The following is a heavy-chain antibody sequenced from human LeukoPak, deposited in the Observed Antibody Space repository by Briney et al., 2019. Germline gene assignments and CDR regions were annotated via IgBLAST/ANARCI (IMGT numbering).Heavy chain of an antibody. CDR1: GGSFSGYY. CDR3: ASGTGLEY. D-gene: IGHD6-19*01. J-gene: IGHJ4*02. CDR2: INHSGST. V-gene: IGHV4-34*01. Sequence: SETLSLTCAVYGGSFSGYYWSWIRQPPGKGLEWIGEINHSGSTNYNPSLKSRVTIPVDTSKNQFSLKLSSVIAADTAVYYCASGTGLEYWGQGTLVTVSS.